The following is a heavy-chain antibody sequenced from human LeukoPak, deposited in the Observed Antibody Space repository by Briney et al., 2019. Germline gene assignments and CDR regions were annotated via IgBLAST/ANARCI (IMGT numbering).Heavy chain of an antibody. J-gene: IGHJ4*02. CDR3: AKGSNRGVVTIDY. CDR2: ISYDGSNK. CDR1: GFTFSSYG. Sequence: GGSLRLSCAASGFTFSSYGMHWVRQAPGKGLDWVAVISYDGSNKYYADSVKGRFTISRDSSKNTLFLQMNSLRAEDTAVYYCAKGSNRGVVTIDYWGQGTLVTVSS. D-gene: IGHD5-12*01. V-gene: IGHV3-30*18.